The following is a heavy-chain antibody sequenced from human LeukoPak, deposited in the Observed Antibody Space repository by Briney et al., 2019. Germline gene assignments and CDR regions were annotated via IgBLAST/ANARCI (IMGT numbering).Heavy chain of an antibody. J-gene: IGHJ4*02. CDR1: GYTFTSYG. CDR3: ARVALNSMPDLYFDY. D-gene: IGHD2-2*01. V-gene: IGHV1-18*01. CDR2: ISAYNGNT. Sequence: ASVKVSCKASGYTFTSYGISWVRQAPGQGLEWMGWISAYNGNTNYAQKLQGRVTMTTDTSTSTAYMELRSLRSDDTAVYYCARVALNSMPDLYFDYWGQGTLVTVSS.